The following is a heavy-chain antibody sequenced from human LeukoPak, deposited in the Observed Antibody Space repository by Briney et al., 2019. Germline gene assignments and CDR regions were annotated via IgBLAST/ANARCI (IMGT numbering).Heavy chain of an antibody. J-gene: IGHJ4*02. Sequence: ASVKVSCKASGYTFTSYCISWVRQPAGQGLEWMGWISAHNGNTSYAQKLQGTVTMTTDTSPSTAYMQLRSLRSDDTAVYYCARDLRLAPPDSWGPGTLVTVSS. CDR1: GYTFTSYC. D-gene: IGHD6-19*01. CDR2: ISAHNGNT. V-gene: IGHV1-18*01. CDR3: ARDLRLAPPDS.